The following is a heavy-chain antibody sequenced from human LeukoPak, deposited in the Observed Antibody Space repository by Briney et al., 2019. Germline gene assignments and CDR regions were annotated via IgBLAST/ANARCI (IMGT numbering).Heavy chain of an antibody. CDR2: IYHSGST. CDR3: ARPNSLYDKYYFDY. D-gene: IGHD3-22*01. V-gene: IGHV4-38-2*02. Sequence: PSETLSLTCTVSGYSISSGYYWGWIRQPPGKGLEWIGSIYHSGSTYYNPSLKSRVTISVDTSKNQFSLKLSSVTAADTAVYYCARPNSLYDKYYFDYWGQGTLVTVSS. J-gene: IGHJ4*02. CDR1: GYSISSGYY.